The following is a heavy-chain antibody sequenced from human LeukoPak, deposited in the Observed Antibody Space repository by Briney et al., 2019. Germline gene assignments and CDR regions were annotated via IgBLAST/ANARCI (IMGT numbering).Heavy chain of an antibody. D-gene: IGHD2-2*01. CDR1: SGSISSSSYY. J-gene: IGHJ5*02. CDR2: IYYSGST. Sequence: SETLSLTCTISSGSISSSSYYWGWIRQPPGKGLEWIADIYYSGSTYYNPSLKSRVTISVDTSKNQFSLKLSSVTAADTAVYYCARVGDCSSTSCQGWFDPWGQGTLVTVSS. CDR3: ARVGDCSSTSCQGWFDP. V-gene: IGHV4-39*07.